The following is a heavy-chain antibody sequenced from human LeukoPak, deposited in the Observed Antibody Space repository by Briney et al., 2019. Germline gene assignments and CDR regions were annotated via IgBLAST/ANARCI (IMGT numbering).Heavy chain of an antibody. J-gene: IGHJ6*02. CDR1: GFNLTDYW. V-gene: IGHV3-7*01. Sequence: GGSLRLSCAASGFNLTDYWMSWARQAPGKGPEWVANIKEDGSEKQYVDSVKGRFTVSRDNAKNSLFLQMNSLRLEDTAVYYCATYKNWVAGDVWGQGTTVSVSS. CDR3: ATYKNWVAGDV. D-gene: IGHD7-27*01. CDR2: IKEDGSEK.